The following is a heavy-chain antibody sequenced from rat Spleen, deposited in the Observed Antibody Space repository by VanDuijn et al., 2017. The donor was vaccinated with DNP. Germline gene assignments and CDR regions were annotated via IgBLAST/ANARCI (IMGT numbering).Heavy chain of an antibody. V-gene: IGHV5-22*01. CDR2: IMYDGSST. J-gene: IGHJ2*01. D-gene: IGHD1-11*01. CDR1: GFTFRDYG. CDR3: ARPNYGGYWDK. Sequence: EVPLVESGGGLVQPGRSMKLSCAASGFTFRDYGMAGVRQSPKKGLEWVATIMYDGSSTYYRDSVGGRFTISRDNAKSTLYLQMNRLGSEDMATYYCARPNYGGYWDKWGKGVMVTVSS.